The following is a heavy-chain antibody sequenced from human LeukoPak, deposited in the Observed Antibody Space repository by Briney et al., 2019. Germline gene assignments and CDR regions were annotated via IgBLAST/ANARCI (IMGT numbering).Heavy chain of an antibody. CDR1: GFTFSSYW. D-gene: IGHD6-13*01. Sequence: PGGSLRLSCAASGFTFSSYWMSWVRQAPGKGLEWVANINEDGGEKYYVDSVKGRFTISRDNAKNSLYLQMSSLRAEDTAVYYCAREITSSSGRYYFDYWGQGTLVTVSS. V-gene: IGHV3-7*01. J-gene: IGHJ4*02. CDR3: AREITSSSGRYYFDY. CDR2: INEDGGEK.